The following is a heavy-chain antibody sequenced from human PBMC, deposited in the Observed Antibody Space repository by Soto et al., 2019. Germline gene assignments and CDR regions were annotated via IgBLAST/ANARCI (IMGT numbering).Heavy chain of an antibody. J-gene: IGHJ5*02. Sequence: ASVKVSCKASGYTFTSYAMHWVRQAPGQRLEWMGWINAGNGNTKYSQKFQGRVTITRDTSASTAYMELSSLRSEDTAVYYCARDSSSFYWFDPWGQGTLVTVSS. CDR1: GYTFTSYA. CDR3: ARDSSSFYWFDP. V-gene: IGHV1-3*01. D-gene: IGHD6-6*01. CDR2: INAGNGNT.